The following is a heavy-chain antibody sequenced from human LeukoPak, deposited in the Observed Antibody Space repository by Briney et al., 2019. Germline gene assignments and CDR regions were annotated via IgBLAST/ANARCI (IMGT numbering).Heavy chain of an antibody. CDR2: IYHSGTT. J-gene: IGHJ5*02. Sequence: SETLSLTCTVSGYSISSGYYWGWIRQPPGKGLEWIGSIYHSGTTYYNPSLKGRVTISVDTSKNQFSLKLSSVTAADTAVYYCAGHTTWWFDPWGQGTMVTVSS. D-gene: IGHD1-1*01. CDR1: GYSISSGYY. V-gene: IGHV4-38-2*02. CDR3: AGHTTWWFDP.